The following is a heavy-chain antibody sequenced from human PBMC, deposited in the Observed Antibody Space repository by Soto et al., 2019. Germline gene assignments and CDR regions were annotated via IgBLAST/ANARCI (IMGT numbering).Heavy chain of an antibody. Sequence: QVQLVQSGAGVKKPGSSVKVSCKASGGTFSSYTISWVRQAPGQGLEWMGRIIPIRGIANYAQKFQGRVTITADKSTSTAYMELSSLRSEDTAVYYCARSRRYYYDSSGYRDNDYWGQGTLVTVSS. CDR1: GGTFSSYT. D-gene: IGHD3-22*01. CDR3: ARSRRYYYDSSGYRDNDY. V-gene: IGHV1-69*02. J-gene: IGHJ4*02. CDR2: IIPIRGIA.